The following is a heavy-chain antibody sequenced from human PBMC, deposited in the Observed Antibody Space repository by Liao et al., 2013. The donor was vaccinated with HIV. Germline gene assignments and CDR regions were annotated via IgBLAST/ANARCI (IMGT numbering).Heavy chain of an antibody. Sequence: QVLLQESGPGLVAPSQTLSLTCTVSGGSISSGSYYWTWIRQPAGKGLEWIGRIYTSGSTYYNPSLNSRVTISVDTSKNQFSLKLSSVTAADTAVYYCARDGLKLGIPHWGQGTLVTVSS. V-gene: IGHV4-61*02. D-gene: IGHD7-27*01. J-gene: IGHJ4*02. CDR3: ARDGLKLGIPH. CDR2: IYTSGST. CDR1: GGSISSGSYY.